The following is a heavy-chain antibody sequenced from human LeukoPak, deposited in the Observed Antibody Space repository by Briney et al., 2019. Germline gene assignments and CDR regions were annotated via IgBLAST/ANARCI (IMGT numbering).Heavy chain of an antibody. CDR1: GGPIGGDC. J-gene: IGHJ3*02. D-gene: IGHD2-21*01. CDR2: IYTTGRT. V-gene: IGHV4-4*09. CDR3: AKILGSGVWYGFDI. Sequence: SETLSLTCSVSGGPIGGDCWSWIQQPPGKALEWIGYIYTTGRTNYNPSLKSRVTISVDTSKNQFSLKLNSVTAADTAVYYCAKILGSGVWYGFDIWGQGTMVTVSS.